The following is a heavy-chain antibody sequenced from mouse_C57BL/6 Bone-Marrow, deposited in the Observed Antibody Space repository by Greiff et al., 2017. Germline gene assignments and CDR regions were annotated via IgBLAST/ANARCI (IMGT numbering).Heavy chain of an antibody. V-gene: IGHV3-6*01. CDR3: ARERGLLRAMDY. J-gene: IGHJ4*01. D-gene: IGHD1-1*01. Sequence: EVKLVESGPGLVKPSQSLSLTCSVTGYSITSGYYWNWIRQFPGNKLEWMGYISYDGSNNYNPSLKNRISITRDTSKNQFFLKLNSVTTEDTATYYCARERGLLRAMDYWGQGTSVTVSS. CDR2: ISYDGSN. CDR1: GYSITSGYY.